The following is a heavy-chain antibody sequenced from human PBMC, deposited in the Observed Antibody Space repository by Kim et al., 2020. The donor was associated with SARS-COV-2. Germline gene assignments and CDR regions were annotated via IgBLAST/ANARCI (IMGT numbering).Heavy chain of an antibody. CDR1: GYTFTGYY. CDR3: ARDRPPYDGSGSMGAFDI. V-gene: IGHV1-2*04. CDR2: INPNSGGT. Sequence: SVKVSCKASGYTFTGYYMHWVRQAPGQGLEWMGWINPNSGGTNYAQKFQGWVTMTRDMSISTAYMELSRLRSDDTAVYYCARDRPPYDGSGSMGAFDIWGQGTMVTVSS. D-gene: IGHD3-10*01. J-gene: IGHJ3*02.